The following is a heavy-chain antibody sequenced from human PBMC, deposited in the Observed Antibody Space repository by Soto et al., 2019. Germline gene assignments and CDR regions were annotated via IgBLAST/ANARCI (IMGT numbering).Heavy chain of an antibody. CDR2: IYYSGST. CDR3: ARDSRVANNWFDP. J-gene: IGHJ5*02. V-gene: IGHV4-31*03. D-gene: IGHD2-15*01. CDR1: GGSISSGGYY. Sequence: QVQLQESGPGLVKPSQTLSLTCTVSGGSISSGGYYWSWIRQHPGKGLEWIGYIYYSGSTYSNPSLKSRVTISVDTSKNQFYLKRSSVTAADTAVYSCARDSRVANNWFDPWGQGTLVTVSS.